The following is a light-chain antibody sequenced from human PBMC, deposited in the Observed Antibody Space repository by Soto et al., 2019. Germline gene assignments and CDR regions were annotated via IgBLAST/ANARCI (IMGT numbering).Light chain of an antibody. CDR1: QGIGTD. CDR2: AAS. J-gene: IGKJ2*01. Sequence: DIQMTQSPSSLSAAVEDRVTITCRASQGIGTDLGWYQHKPGKAPKRLIYAASSLQSGVPSRFSGSGSGTKFTLTITSLQPEDFVTYYCLQYNHYPYTFGQGTRLELK. CDR3: LQYNHYPYT. V-gene: IGKV1-17*01.